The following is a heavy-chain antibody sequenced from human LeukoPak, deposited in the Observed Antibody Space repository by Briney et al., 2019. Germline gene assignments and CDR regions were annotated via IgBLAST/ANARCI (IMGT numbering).Heavy chain of an antibody. CDR3: AKDLYPRVGATTLFDY. J-gene: IGHJ4*02. CDR1: GFTFSSYG. CDR2: ISYDGSNK. V-gene: IGHV3-30*18. D-gene: IGHD1-26*01. Sequence: GSLRLSCAASGFTFSSYGMHWVRQAPGKGLEWVAVISYDGSNKYYADSVKGRFTISRDNSKNTLYLQMNSLRAEDTAVYYCAKDLYPRVGATTLFDYWGQGTLVTVSS.